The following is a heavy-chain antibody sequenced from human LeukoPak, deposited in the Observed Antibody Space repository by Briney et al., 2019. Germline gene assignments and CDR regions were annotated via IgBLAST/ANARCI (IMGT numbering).Heavy chain of an antibody. D-gene: IGHD3-22*01. CDR1: GFTFSSYS. J-gene: IGHJ3*02. V-gene: IGHV3-48*04. CDR2: ISSSSSTI. Sequence: GGSLRLSCAASGFTFSSYSMNWVRQAPGKGLEWVSYISSSSSTIYYADSVKGRFTISRDNAKNSLYLQMNSLRAEDTAVYYCARDITMIVVVIKDAFDIWGQGTMVTVSS. CDR3: ARDITMIVVVIKDAFDI.